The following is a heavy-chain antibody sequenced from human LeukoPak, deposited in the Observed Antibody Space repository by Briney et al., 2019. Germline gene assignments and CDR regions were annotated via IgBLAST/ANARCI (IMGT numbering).Heavy chain of an antibody. Sequence: PGGSLRLSCAASGFTFSDYYMSWIRQAPGKGLEWVSYIGASGSTIYYADSVQGRFTISRDNAKNSLYLQMNSVRAEDTAVYYCARDLGSPLDYWGQGTLVTVSS. CDR3: ARDLGSPLDY. CDR1: GFTFSDYY. D-gene: IGHD2-15*01. J-gene: IGHJ4*02. V-gene: IGHV3-11*04. CDR2: IGASGSTI.